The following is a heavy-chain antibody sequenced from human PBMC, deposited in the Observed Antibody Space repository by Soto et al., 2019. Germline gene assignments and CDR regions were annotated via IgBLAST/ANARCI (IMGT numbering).Heavy chain of an antibody. J-gene: IGHJ3*02. V-gene: IGHV4-61*01. Sequence: PETLSLTCTGSGGSVSSANYYWNWIRKPPGKGLEWIGYIYYSGSNNYNPSLKSRVTISVDTSKNQFSLKLNSVTAADTAVYYCVRDHANTASWAVDIWGQWRMVT. CDR1: GGSVSSANYY. CDR2: IYYSGSN. D-gene: IGHD6-13*01. CDR3: VRDHANTASWAVDI.